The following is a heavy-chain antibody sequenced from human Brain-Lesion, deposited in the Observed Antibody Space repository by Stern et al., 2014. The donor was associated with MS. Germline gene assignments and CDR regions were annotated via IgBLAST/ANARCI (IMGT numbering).Heavy chain of an antibody. CDR3: ARVGVYVQTGWFDP. Sequence: VQLVESGPGLVKPSQTLSLTCTVSGGSISSGGYYWSWIRQHPGKGLEWFVYIHYSGSTYYNSALKSRVTISRDTSKNQFSLNLNSVTAADTAVYYCARVGVYVQTGWFDPWGQGALVTVSS. V-gene: IGHV4-31*03. D-gene: IGHD2-8*01. CDR2: IHYSGST. CDR1: GGSISSGGYY. J-gene: IGHJ5*02.